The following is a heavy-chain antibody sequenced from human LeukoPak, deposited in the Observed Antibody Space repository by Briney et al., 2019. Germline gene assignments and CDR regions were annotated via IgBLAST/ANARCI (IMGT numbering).Heavy chain of an antibody. D-gene: IGHD4-23*01. J-gene: IGHJ6*02. CDR1: GFTVSSNY. CDR2: IYSGGST. V-gene: IGHV3-66*01. Sequence: GGSLRLSCAASGFTVSSNYMSWVRQAPGKGLEWVSVIYSGGSTYYADSVKGRFTISRDNSKNTLYLQMNSLRAEDTAVYYCARDGLTTVVTHYYYYGMDVWGQGTTVTVSS. CDR3: ARDGLTTVVTHYYYYGMDV.